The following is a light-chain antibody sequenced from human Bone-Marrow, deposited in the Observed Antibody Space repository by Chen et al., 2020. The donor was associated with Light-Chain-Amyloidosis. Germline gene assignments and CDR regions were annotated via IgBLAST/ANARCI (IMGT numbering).Light chain of an antibody. V-gene: IGLV6-57*01. Sequence: FMLTQPHSVSASPGKTVIISCTRSSGSIATNYVQWYQQRAGSSPTTVIYEDDQRPSGVPDRFSGSIDRSSNAASLTISGLKTEDEADYYCQSYQGSSQGVFGGGTKLTVL. CDR3: QSYQGSSQGV. CDR1: SGSIATNY. J-gene: IGLJ3*02. CDR2: EDD.